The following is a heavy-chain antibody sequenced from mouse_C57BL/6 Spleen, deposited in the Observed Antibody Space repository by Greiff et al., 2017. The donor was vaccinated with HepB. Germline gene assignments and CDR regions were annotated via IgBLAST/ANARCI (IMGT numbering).Heavy chain of an antibody. Sequence: VQLQQSGPELVKPGASVKMSCKASGYTFTDYNMHWVKQSHGKSLEWIGYINPNNGGTSYNQKFKGKATLTVNKSSSTAYMELRSLTSEDSAVYYCARTGPLYYGSSSNWYFDVWGTGTTVTVSS. J-gene: IGHJ1*03. CDR2: INPNNGGT. D-gene: IGHD1-1*01. CDR1: GYTFTDYN. CDR3: ARTGPLYYGSSSNWYFDV. V-gene: IGHV1-22*01.